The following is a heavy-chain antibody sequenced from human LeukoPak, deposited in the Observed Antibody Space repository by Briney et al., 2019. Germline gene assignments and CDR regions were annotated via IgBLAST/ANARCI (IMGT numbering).Heavy chain of an antibody. CDR3: ARDWGTNVVVPAASSLGYHFDY. D-gene: IGHD2-2*01. CDR1: GFTFSSYT. J-gene: IGHJ4*02. V-gene: IGHV3-30-3*01. Sequence: GRTLRLSCAASGFTFSSYTMHWVRQAPAQGLERVAVISYDESKKYHEDSVKGRFTISRGNSKNTLYLQMNSLRAEDTALYYCARDWGTNVVVPAASSLGYHFDYWGRGTLVTVSS. CDR2: ISYDESKK.